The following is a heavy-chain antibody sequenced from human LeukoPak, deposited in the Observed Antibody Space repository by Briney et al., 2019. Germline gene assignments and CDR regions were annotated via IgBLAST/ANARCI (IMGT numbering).Heavy chain of an antibody. V-gene: IGHV3-48*03. CDR1: GFTFSNDE. CDR3: VRGWLMNY. D-gene: IGHD6-19*01. J-gene: IGHJ4*02. Sequence: GGSLRLSCAASGFTFSNDEMNWVRQAPGRGLEWVSYVISSGSYINYADSVKGRFTISRGNAKNSLYLQMNSLRAEDTAVYYCVRGWLMNYWGQGTLVTVSS. CDR2: VISSGSYI.